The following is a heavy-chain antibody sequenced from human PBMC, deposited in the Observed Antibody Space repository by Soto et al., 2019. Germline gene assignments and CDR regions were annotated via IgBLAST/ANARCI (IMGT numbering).Heavy chain of an antibody. CDR3: ARDINSHRWFDP. CDR1: GGSISSGGYY. D-gene: IGHD1-20*01. J-gene: IGHJ5*02. Sequence: QVQLQESGPGLVKPSQTLSLTCTVSGGSISSGGYYWSWIRQHPGKGLEWIGYIYYSWSTYYNPSLNSRVNISVDTSKNQFSLKLSSVTAADTAVYYCARDINSHRWFDPWGQGTLVTVFS. V-gene: IGHV4-31*03. CDR2: IYYSWST.